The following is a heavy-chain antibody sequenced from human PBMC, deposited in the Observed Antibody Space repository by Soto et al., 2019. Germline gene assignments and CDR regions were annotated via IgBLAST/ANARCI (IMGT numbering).Heavy chain of an antibody. CDR1: GGTFSSYA. Sequence: ASVKVSCKASGGTFSSYAISWVRQAPGQGLEWMGGIIPIFGIANYAQKFQGRVTITADKSTSTAYMELSSLRSEDTAVYYCARDKQQLDYYYYYMDVWGKGTTVTVSS. CDR3: ARDKQQLDYYYYYMDV. V-gene: IGHV1-69*10. J-gene: IGHJ6*03. D-gene: IGHD6-13*01. CDR2: IIPIFGIA.